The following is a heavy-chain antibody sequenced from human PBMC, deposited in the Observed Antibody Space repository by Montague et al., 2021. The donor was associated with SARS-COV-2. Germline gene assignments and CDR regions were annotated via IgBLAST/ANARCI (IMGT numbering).Heavy chain of an antibody. D-gene: IGHD3-10*01. CDR3: ARVKRGDYSGLGVSAYFDY. V-gene: IGHV4-59*01. CDR2: IYYSGST. CDR1: GASISSYY. Sequence: SETLSLTCTVSGASISSYYWSWIRQPPGKGLEWIGEIYYSGSTNYNPSLKSRVTISVDTSKNQFSLKLSSVTAADTAVYYCARVKRGDYSGLGVSAYFDYWGQGTLVTVSS. J-gene: IGHJ4*02.